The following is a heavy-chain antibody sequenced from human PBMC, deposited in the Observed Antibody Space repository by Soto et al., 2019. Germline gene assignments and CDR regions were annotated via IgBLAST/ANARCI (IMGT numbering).Heavy chain of an antibody. V-gene: IGHV4-31*03. CDR1: GGSISRGCYY. CDR2: IYYSGST. Sequence: SETLSLTCTFSGGSISRGCYYLSFIRQHPGKGLELVGYIYYSGSTYYNPSLKSRVAISVDTSKNQFSLKLSSVTAADTAVYYCASLTIFGVVISRYGMDVSGKGTKVTX. J-gene: IGHJ6*04. CDR3: ASLTIFGVVISRYGMDV. D-gene: IGHD3-3*01.